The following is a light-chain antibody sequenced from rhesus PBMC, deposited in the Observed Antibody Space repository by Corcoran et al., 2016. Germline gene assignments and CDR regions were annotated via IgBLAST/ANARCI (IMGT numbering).Light chain of an antibody. CDR2: KAY. CDR3: QHNYGTPFS. Sequence: DIQMTQSPSSLSASVGDRVTITCRTSENVNNYLNWYQQKQGKAPKLLIYKAYTLQSGVPSRFSGSGSGTDYTFTISSLQSEDVATYYCQHNYGTPFSFGQGTKVEI. J-gene: IGKJ2*01. CDR1: ENVNNY. V-gene: IGKV1-74*01.